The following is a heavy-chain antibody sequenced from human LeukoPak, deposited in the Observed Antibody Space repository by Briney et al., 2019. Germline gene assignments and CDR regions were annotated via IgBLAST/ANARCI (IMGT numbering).Heavy chain of an antibody. CDR3: ARVGHYYDSSGYYLYDAFDI. CDR2: INPNSGGT. J-gene: IGHJ3*02. D-gene: IGHD3-22*01. CDR1: GGTFSSYA. Sequence: ASVKVSCKASGGTFSSYAISWVRQAPGQGLEWMGWINPNSGGTKYAQKFQGRVTMTRDTSISTAYMELSRLRSDDTAVYYCARVGHYYDSSGYYLYDAFDIWGQGTMVIVSS. V-gene: IGHV1-2*02.